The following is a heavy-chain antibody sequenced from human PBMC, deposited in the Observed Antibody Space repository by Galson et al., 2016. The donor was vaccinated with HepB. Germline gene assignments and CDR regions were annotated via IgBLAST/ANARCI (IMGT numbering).Heavy chain of an antibody. CDR3: VSGETGTARIRAFDM. J-gene: IGHJ3*02. CDR1: GDSVSSNTAA. V-gene: IGHV6-1*01. Sequence: CAISGDSVSSNTAAWNWIRQSPSRGLEWLGRTYYRSKWYNDYAVSVKSRITNNPDTSKNQFSLQPNSVTPEDTAVYYCVSGETGTARIRAFDMWGQGTMVTVSS. CDR2: TYYRSKWYN. D-gene: IGHD1-7*01.